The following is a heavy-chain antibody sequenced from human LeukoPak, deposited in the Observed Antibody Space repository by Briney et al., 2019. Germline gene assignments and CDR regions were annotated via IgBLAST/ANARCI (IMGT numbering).Heavy chain of an antibody. Sequence: ASVKVSCKASGYTFTSYGISWVRQAPGQGPEWMGWISAYNGNTNYAQKLQGRVTMTTDTSTSTAYMELRSLRSDDTAVYYCAREAEYSSRGKDYYYMDVWGKGTTVTVSS. J-gene: IGHJ6*03. CDR3: AREAEYSSRGKDYYYMDV. V-gene: IGHV1-18*01. CDR1: GYTFTSYG. CDR2: ISAYNGNT. D-gene: IGHD6-6*01.